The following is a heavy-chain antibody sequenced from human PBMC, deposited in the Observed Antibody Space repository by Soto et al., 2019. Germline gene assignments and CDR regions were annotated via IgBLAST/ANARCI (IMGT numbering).Heavy chain of an antibody. Sequence: ASVKVSCKASGYTFTSYGISWVRQAPGQGLEWMGIINPSGGSTSYAQKFQGRVTMTRDTSTSTVYMELSSLRSEDTAVYYCARAPLYYDSSGYYYGWFDPWGQGTLVTVSS. J-gene: IGHJ5*02. CDR3: ARAPLYYDSSGYYYGWFDP. CDR1: GYTFTSYG. CDR2: INPSGGST. D-gene: IGHD3-22*01. V-gene: IGHV1-46*01.